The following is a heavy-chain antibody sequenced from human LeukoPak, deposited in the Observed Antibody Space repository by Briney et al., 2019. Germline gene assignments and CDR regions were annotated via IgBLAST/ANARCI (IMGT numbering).Heavy chain of an antibody. D-gene: IGHD2-21*01. V-gene: IGHV1-24*01. CDR3: ATDINTGLWDH. CDR1: GYTRTELS. J-gene: IGHJ4*02. CDR2: FDPEDGET. Sequence: ASVKVSCKVSGYTRTELSMHWVRRAPGKGREGMGGFDPEDGETIYAQKFQGRVTMTEETSTDTAYTELSSLSSGDTAVYCCATDINTGLWDHWGQRPLLPLPS.